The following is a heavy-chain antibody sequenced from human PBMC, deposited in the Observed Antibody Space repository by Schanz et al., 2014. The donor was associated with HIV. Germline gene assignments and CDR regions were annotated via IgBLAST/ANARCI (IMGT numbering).Heavy chain of an antibody. V-gene: IGHV1-69*06. J-gene: IGHJ3*02. CDR3: ATSTPYYYDPDALDI. Sequence: QVQLVQSGDEVKKPGSSVKVSCKASGGTFSNYAINWVRQAPGQGPQWMGGLVPISTTANYAQTFQGRVTLTADKSTNTAYMELSRLHSEDTAIYYCATSTPYYYDPDALDIWGQGTMVIVSS. CDR2: LVPISTTA. D-gene: IGHD3-22*01. CDR1: GGTFSNYA.